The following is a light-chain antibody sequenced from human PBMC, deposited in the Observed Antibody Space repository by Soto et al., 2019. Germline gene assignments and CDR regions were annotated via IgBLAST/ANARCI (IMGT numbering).Light chain of an antibody. J-gene: IGKJ5*01. CDR1: QSVSSY. V-gene: IGKV3-11*01. Sequence: EIVLTQCPATLYLSPGERATLSCRASQSVSSYLAWYQQKPGQAPRLLIYDASNRATGIPARFSGSGSGTDFTLTISSLEPEDFAVYYCQQRSNWPPFGQGTRLEIK. CDR2: DAS. CDR3: QQRSNWPP.